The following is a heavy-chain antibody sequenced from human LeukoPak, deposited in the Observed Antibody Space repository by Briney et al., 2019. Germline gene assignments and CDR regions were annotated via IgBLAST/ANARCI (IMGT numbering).Heavy chain of an antibody. J-gene: IGHJ4*02. V-gene: IGHV1-18*04. CDR2: ISPYNGNT. CDR1: GYTFTSYG. CDR3: ARVPDYYGSGSYPLLFDY. Sequence: GASVKVSCKASGYTFTSYGISWVRQAPGQGLEWMGWISPYNGNTNYAQKLQGRVTMTTDTSTSTAYMELRSLRSDDTAVYYCARVPDYYGSGSYPLLFDYWGQGTLVTVSS. D-gene: IGHD3-10*01.